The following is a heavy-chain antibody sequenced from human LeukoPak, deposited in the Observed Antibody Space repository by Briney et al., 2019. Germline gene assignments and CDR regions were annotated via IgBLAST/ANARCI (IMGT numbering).Heavy chain of an antibody. CDR3: ARDRVGSIVFDN. Sequence: PGGSLRLSCAASGFTFNNYVMSWARQAPGKGPEWVSAISTSGEKTFYANSVKGRFTISRDNSENTLYLQMNSLRAEDTAVYYCARDRVGSIVFDNWGQGTLSPSPQ. J-gene: IGHJ4*02. D-gene: IGHD2-15*01. CDR2: ISTSGEKT. CDR1: GFTFNNYV. V-gene: IGHV3-23*01.